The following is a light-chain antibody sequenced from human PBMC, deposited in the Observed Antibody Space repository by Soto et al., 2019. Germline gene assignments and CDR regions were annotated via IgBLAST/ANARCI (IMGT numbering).Light chain of an antibody. J-gene: IGLJ3*02. CDR2: DVS. CDR3: CSYAGSYTWV. CDR1: SSDVGGYNF. Sequence: QSALTQPRSVSGSPGQSVTISSTGTSSDVGGYNFVSWYQQHPGKAPKLMIYDVSNRPSGVTDRFSGSKSGNTASLTISGLQAEDEADYYCCSYAGSYTWVFGGGTKLTVL. V-gene: IGLV2-11*01.